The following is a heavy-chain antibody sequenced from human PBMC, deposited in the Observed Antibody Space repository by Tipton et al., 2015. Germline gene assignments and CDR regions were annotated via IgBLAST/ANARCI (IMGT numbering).Heavy chain of an antibody. Sequence: SLRLSCAASGFNFGDYAMQWVRQAPGKGLEWVSGISWDGSDIGYADSVKGRFTISRDNAKNTLYLQMNSLRAEDTAVYYCGRGVDYWGQGTLVTVSS. V-gene: IGHV3-9*01. J-gene: IGHJ4*02. CDR2: ISWDGSDI. CDR1: GFNFGDYA. CDR3: GRGVDY.